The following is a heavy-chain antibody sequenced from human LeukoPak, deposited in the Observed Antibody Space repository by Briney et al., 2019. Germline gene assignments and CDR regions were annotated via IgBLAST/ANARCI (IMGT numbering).Heavy chain of an antibody. D-gene: IGHD3-22*01. CDR1: GFTFSSYG. J-gene: IGHJ4*02. CDR2: IRYDGSNK. Sequence: GGSLRLSCAASGFTFSSYGMHWVRQAPGKGPEWVAFIRYDGSNKYYADSVKGRFTISRDNSKNTLYLQMNSLRAEDTAVYYCAKAYTYYYDSSGYYYFDYWGQGTLVTVSS. CDR3: AKAYTYYYDSSGYYYFDY. V-gene: IGHV3-30*02.